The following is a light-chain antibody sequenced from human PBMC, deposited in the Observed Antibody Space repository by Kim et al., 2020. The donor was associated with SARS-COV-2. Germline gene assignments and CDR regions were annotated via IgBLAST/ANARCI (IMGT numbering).Light chain of an antibody. J-gene: IGLJ1*01. V-gene: IGLV2-14*03. CDR2: DVS. CDR3: SSYTSSSTLYV. CDR1: SSNVGGYNY. Sequence: QSITHSCTGTSSNVGGYNYVSWYQQHPGKAPKLMIYDVSNRPSGVSNRFSGSKSGNTASLTISGLQAEDEADYYCSSYTSSSTLYVFGTGTKVTV.